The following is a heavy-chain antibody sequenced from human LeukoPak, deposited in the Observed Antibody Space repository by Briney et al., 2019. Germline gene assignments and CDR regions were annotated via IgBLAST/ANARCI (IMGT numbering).Heavy chain of an antibody. CDR1: GFTFSNYW. J-gene: IGHJ4*02. Sequence: PGGSLRLSCAASGFTFSNYWMTWVRQAPGKGLEWVANIKQDGSDKYYLTSVRGRFTISRDNAKNSLFLQMNSLRVEDTAVYYCARGGGHLDCWGQGTLVTVSS. CDR3: ARGGGHLDC. V-gene: IGHV3-7*03. CDR2: IKQDGSDK. D-gene: IGHD4-23*01.